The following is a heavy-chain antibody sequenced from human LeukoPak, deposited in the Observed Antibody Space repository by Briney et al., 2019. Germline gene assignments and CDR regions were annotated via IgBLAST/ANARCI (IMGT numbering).Heavy chain of an antibody. V-gene: IGHV4-61*02. J-gene: IGHJ3*02. CDR3: AGDNGGNSEVAFDI. CDR2: IYTSGSI. CDR1: GGSISSGSYY. D-gene: IGHD4-23*01. Sequence: SETLSLTCTVSGGSISSGSYYWSWIRQPAGKGLEWIGRIYTSGSINYNPSLKSRVTISVDTSKNQFSLKLSSVTAADTAVYYCAGDNGGNSEVAFDIWGQGTMVTVSS.